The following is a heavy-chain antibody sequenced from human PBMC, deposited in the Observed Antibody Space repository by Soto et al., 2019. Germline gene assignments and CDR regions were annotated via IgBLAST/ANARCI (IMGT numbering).Heavy chain of an antibody. D-gene: IGHD5-12*01. V-gene: IGHV4-39*01. CDR2: IYYSGST. CDR1: GGSISSSSYY. Sequence: QLQLQESGPGLVKPSETLSLTCTVSGGSISSSSYYWGWIRQPPGKGLEWIGSIYYSGSTYYNPSLKSRVTISVDTSKNQFSLKLSSVTAADTAVYYCARRPEEGYNYVKIFDYWGQGTLVTVSS. CDR3: ARRPEEGYNYVKIFDY. J-gene: IGHJ4*02.